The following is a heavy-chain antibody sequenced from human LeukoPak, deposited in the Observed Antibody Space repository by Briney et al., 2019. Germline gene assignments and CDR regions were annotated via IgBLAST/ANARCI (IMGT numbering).Heavy chain of an antibody. J-gene: IGHJ6*03. V-gene: IGHV4-39*07. CDR3: ARDRHYHFYMDV. Sequence: SETLSLTCTVSGGSISSSAYYWGWTRQPPGKGLEWIGSMYFSGSTFYNPSLKSRVTISVDTSKNQFSLKLTSMTAADTAVYYCARDRHYHFYMDVWGKGTPVTVSS. CDR2: MYFSGST. CDR1: GGSISSSAYY.